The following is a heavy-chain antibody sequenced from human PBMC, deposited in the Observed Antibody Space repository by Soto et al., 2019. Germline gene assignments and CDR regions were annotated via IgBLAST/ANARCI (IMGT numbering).Heavy chain of an antibody. Sequence: GGCLRLSCAASGFPFSTFWMSWVRQAPGKGLEVVANIKQDGGSKYYVDSVRGRFTSSRDNAKNSLSLQMKSLRAEDTAVYYCARDAEYAGNYHFDYWGQGTLVSVSS. J-gene: IGHJ4*02. D-gene: IGHD2-8*01. CDR2: IKQDGGSK. CDR3: ARDAEYAGNYHFDY. CDR1: GFPFSTFW. V-gene: IGHV3-7*01.